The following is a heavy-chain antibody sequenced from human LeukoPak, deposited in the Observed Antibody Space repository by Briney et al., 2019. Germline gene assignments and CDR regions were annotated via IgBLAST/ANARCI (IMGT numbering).Heavy chain of an antibody. CDR1: GFTFDDYA. D-gene: IGHD4-17*01. CDR3: AKSGDYERPVFDY. CDR2: ISWNSGSI. Sequence: PGRSLRLSCAASGFTFDDYAMHWVRQAPGKGLEWVSGISWNSGSIGYADSVKGRFTISRDNAKNSLYLQMNSLRAEDTALYYCAKSGDYERPVFDYWGQGTLVIASS. J-gene: IGHJ4*02. V-gene: IGHV3-9*01.